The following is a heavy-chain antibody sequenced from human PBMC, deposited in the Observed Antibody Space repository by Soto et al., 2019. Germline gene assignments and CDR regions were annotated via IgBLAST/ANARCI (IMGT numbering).Heavy chain of an antibody. CDR2: INGRSNYV. Sequence: PGGSLRLSCVFSGFTFSTYTMNWDRQAPGKGLEWVSSINGRSNYVYYADSVKGRFTISRDNAKNSLYLQMNRLRAEDTAIYYCAREDGVVGSSSAFGHGGLGALVTVSS. CDR1: GFTFSTYT. J-gene: IGHJ4*02. CDR3: AREDGVVGSSSAFGH. D-gene: IGHD1-26*01. V-gene: IGHV3-21*01.